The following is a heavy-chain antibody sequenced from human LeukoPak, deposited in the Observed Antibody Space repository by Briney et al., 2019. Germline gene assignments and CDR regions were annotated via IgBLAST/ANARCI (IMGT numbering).Heavy chain of an antibody. V-gene: IGHV3-53*01. J-gene: IGHJ1*01. D-gene: IGHD2-21*01. CDR3: ASAREYCGSAECYEYFQH. CDR1: GFTVGTNS. CDR2: NSGGST. Sequence: SGGSLRLSCAASGFTVGTNSMSWVRQSPGKGLEWVSVNSGGSTYYADSVNGRFTISGDNSRNTLLLQMNSLRAEDTALYYCASAREYCGSAECYEYFQHWGQGTLVTVSS.